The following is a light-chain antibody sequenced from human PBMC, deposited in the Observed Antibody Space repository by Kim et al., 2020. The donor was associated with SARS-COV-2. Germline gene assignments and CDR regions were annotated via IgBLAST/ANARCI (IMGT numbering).Light chain of an antibody. CDR2: LNSDGSH. CDR1: SGHSSYA. J-gene: IGLJ3*02. CDR3: QTWGTGSWV. Sequence: QPVLTQSPSASASLGASVKLTCTLSSGHSSYAIAWHQQQPEKGPRYLMKLNSDGSHSKGDGIPDRFSGSSSGAERYLTISSLQSEDEADYYCQTWGTGSWVFGGGTQLIVL. V-gene: IGLV4-69*01.